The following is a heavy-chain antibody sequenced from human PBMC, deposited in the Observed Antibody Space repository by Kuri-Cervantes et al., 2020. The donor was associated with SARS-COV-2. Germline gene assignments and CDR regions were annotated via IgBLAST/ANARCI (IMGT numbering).Heavy chain of an antibody. V-gene: IGHV4-59*10. J-gene: IGHJ6*03. CDR2: IYTSGST. Sequence: SQTLSLTCAVYGGSFSGYYWSWIRQPAGKGLEWIGRIYTSGSTNYNPSLKSRVTMSVDTSKNQFSPKLSSVTAADTAVYYCSRKATSRTLYYYYMDVWGKGTTVTVSS. D-gene: IGHD1-14*01. CDR1: GGSFSGYY. CDR3: SRKATSRTLYYYYMDV.